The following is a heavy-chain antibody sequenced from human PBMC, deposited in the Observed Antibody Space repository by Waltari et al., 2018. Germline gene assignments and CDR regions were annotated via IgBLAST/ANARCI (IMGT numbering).Heavy chain of an antibody. V-gene: IGHV4-59*11. CDR1: GGSISSHY. CDR3: ARGGYWYFDL. CDR2: IYYSGST. J-gene: IGHJ2*01. Sequence: QVQLQESGPGLVKPSETLSLTCTVSGGSISSHYWSWIRQPPGKGLEWMGYIYYSGSTNYTPSLKSRVTISVDTSKNQFSLKLSSVTAADTAVYYCARGGYWYFDLWGRGTLVTVSS.